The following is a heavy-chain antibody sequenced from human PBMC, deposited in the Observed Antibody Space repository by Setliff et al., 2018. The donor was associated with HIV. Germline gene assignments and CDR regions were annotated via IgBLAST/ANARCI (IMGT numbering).Heavy chain of an antibody. CDR2: IGGSTGST. V-gene: IGHV3-23*01. Sequence: GSLRLSCAASGFTFSRYGMHWVRQAPGKGLEWVSAIGGSTGSTYNADSVKGRFTISTDNSKNTLYLQMNSLRAEDTAVYYCAKPLTQWGVSPYHYAVDVWGQGTTVTVSS. D-gene: IGHD1-26*01. CDR1: GFTFSRYG. J-gene: IGHJ6*02. CDR3: AKPLTQWGVSPYHYAVDV.